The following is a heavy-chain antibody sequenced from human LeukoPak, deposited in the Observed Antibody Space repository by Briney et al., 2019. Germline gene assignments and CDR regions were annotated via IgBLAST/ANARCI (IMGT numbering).Heavy chain of an antibody. D-gene: IGHD3-22*01. CDR2: MNPNSGNT. CDR1: VYTFTSYD. CDR3: ARRYYYDSSGYSFDY. J-gene: IGHJ4*02. V-gene: IGHV1-8*01. Sequence: GASVKVSFKASVYTFTSYDINWVRQATGQGLERMGWMNPNSGNTGYAQKFQGRVTMTRNTSISTAYMELSSLRSEDTAVYYCARRYYYDSSGYSFDYWGQGTLVTVSS.